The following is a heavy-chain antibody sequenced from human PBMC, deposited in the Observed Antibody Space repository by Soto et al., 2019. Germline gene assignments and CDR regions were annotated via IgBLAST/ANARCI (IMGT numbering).Heavy chain of an antibody. D-gene: IGHD3-10*01. CDR3: ASDPYYYASGF. CDR1: GFRFSDHY. J-gene: IGHJ4*02. CDR2: ISGDATTT. V-gene: IGHV3-11*01. Sequence: PGGSLRVSCAASGFRFSDHYMTWIRQAPGKGLEWVSKISGDATTTYYADSVKGRFTVSRDNAKNSVYLQMNSLRAEDTAVYYCASDPYYYASGFWGQGTLVTVSS.